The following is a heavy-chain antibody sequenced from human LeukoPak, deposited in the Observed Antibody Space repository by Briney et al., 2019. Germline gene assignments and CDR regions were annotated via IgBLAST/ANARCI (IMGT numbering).Heavy chain of an antibody. Sequence: SETLSLTCTVSGGSISSYYWSWIRQPPGKGLEWIGYIYYSGSTNYNPSLKSRVTISVDTSKNQFSLKLSSVTAADTAVYYCARSPHSSDTLTGLDWFDPWGQGTLVTVSS. J-gene: IGHJ5*02. D-gene: IGHD3-9*01. CDR2: IYYSGST. CDR1: GGSISSYY. CDR3: ARSPHSSDTLTGLDWFDP. V-gene: IGHV4-59*01.